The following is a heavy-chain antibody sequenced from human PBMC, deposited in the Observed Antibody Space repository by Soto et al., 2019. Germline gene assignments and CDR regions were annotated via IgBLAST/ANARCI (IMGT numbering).Heavy chain of an antibody. V-gene: IGHV3-15*01. CDR3: TTIWFGEVAPPYWYFDL. CDR2: IKSKTDGGTT. CDR1: GFTFSNAW. J-gene: IGHJ2*01. Sequence: EVQLVESGGGLVKPGGSLRLSCAASGFTFSNAWMSWVRQAPGKGLEWVGRIKSKTDGGTTDYAAPVKGRFTISRDDSNNTLYLQMNSLKTEDTAVYYCTTIWFGEVAPPYWYFDLWGRGTLVTVSS. D-gene: IGHD3-10*01.